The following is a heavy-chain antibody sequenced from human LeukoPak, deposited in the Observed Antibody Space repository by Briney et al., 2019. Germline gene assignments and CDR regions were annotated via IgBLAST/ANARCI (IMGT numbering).Heavy chain of an antibody. Sequence: PGGSLRLPCAASGFTFSSYGMHCVRQAPGKGLEWVAFIRYDGSNKYYADSVKGRFTISRDNSKNTLYLQMNSLRAEDTAVYYCAKDPYYYGSGSYYNAGPWGQGTLVTVSS. CDR2: IRYDGSNK. CDR1: GFTFSSYG. CDR3: AKDPYYYGSGSYYNAGP. J-gene: IGHJ5*02. V-gene: IGHV3-30*02. D-gene: IGHD3-10*01.